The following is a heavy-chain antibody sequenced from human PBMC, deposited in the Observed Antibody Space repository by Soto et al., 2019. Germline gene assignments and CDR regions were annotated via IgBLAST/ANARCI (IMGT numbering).Heavy chain of an antibody. CDR1: GFTVSSKY. CDR3: ARGPYGTGGDYYYGMDL. Sequence: EVQLVESGGGLVQPGGSLRLSCAASGFTVSSKYMSWVRQAPGKGLEWVSVIYSGGSTYYADSVKGRFSISRNNSKNTLYLQMNSPRAEDTAVYYCARGPYGTGGDYYYGMDLWGQGTTVTVSS. CDR2: IYSGGST. V-gene: IGHV3-53*04. J-gene: IGHJ6*02. D-gene: IGHD3-10*01.